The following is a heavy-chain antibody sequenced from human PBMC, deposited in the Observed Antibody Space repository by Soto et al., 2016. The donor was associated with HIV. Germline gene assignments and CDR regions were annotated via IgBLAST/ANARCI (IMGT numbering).Heavy chain of an antibody. CDR3: ARAQGQGGSNWPYYYYMDV. CDR1: GYTFTSYG. Sequence: QVQLVQSGAEVKKPGASVKVSCKASGYTFTSYGISWVRQAPGQGLEWMGWMNPNSGNTGYVQKFQGRATISRNISSSTAYMELSSLTSEDAAVYYCARAQGQGGSNWPYYYYMDVWGQGTTVTVSS. J-gene: IGHJ6*03. D-gene: IGHD6-13*01. CDR2: MNPNSGNT. V-gene: IGHV1-8*03.